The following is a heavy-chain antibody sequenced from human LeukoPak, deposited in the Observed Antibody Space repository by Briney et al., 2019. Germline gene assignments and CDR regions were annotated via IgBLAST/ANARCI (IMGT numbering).Heavy chain of an antibody. CDR1: GGSFSGYY. Sequence: SETLSLTCAVYGGSFSGYYWSWIRQPPGKGLEWIGEISHSGSTNYNPSLKSRVTISVDTSKNQFSLKLSSVTAADTAVYYCARGVYSGYENYWGQGTLVTVSS. D-gene: IGHD5-12*01. J-gene: IGHJ4*02. CDR2: ISHSGST. CDR3: ARGVYSGYENY. V-gene: IGHV4-34*01.